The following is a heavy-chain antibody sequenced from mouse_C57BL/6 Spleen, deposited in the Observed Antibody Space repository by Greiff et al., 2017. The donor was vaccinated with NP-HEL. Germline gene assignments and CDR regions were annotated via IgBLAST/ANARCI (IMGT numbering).Heavy chain of an antibody. CDR3: ARDRSHYAMDY. CDR1: GFTFSDYY. J-gene: IGHJ4*01. V-gene: IGHV5-16*01. Sequence: EVKLMESEGGLVQPGSSMKLSCTASGFTFSDYYMAWVRQVPEKGLEWVANINYDGSSTYYLDSLKSRFIISRDNAKNILYLQMSSLKSEDTATYYCARDRSHYAMDYWGQGTSVTVSS. CDR2: INYDGSST.